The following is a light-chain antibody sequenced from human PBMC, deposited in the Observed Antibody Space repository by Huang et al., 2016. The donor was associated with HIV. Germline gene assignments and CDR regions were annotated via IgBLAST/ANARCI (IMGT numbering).Light chain of an antibody. Sequence: ERVMTQSPDILSVSPGDTATLSCRASQDVSRNLAWYRQTPGQAPRLLIYGASTRVSGIPARFNSSGSGIAFTLTISSVQSEDFAVYYCQQYNNWPRTFGQGTKLEIK. CDR3: QQYNNWPRT. CDR1: QDVSRN. CDR2: GAS. J-gene: IGKJ2*01. V-gene: IGKV3-15*01.